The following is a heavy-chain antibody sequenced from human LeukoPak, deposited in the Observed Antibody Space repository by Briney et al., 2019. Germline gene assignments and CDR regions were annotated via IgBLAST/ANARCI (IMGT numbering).Heavy chain of an antibody. CDR2: ISGSGGST. V-gene: IGHV3-23*01. CDR1: GFTFSSYA. CDR3: ARVGTTRSIVAAGHGYYFDY. D-gene: IGHD6-13*01. J-gene: IGHJ4*02. Sequence: GGSLRLSCAASGFTFSSYAMSWVRQAPGKGLEWVSAISGSGGSTYYADSVKGRFTISRDNAKNSLYLQMNSLRAEDTAVYYCARVGTTRSIVAAGHGYYFDYWGQGTLVTVSS.